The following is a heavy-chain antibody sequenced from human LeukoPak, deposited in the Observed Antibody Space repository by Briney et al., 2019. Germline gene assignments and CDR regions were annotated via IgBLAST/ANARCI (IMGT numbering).Heavy chain of an antibody. V-gene: IGHV4-61*01. J-gene: IGHJ6*02. D-gene: IGHD6-13*01. CDR3: ARATIAAADNYYYYGMDV. CDR1: GGSVSSGSYY. CDR2: IYYSGST. Sequence: SETLSLTCTVSGGSVSSGSYYWSWIRQPPGKGLEWIGYIYYSGSTNYNPSLKGRVTISVDTSKNQFSLKLSSVTAADTAVYYCARATIAAADNYYYYGMDVWGQGTTVTVSS.